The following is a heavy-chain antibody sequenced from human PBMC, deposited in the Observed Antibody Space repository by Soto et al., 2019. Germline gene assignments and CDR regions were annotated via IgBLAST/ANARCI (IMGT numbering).Heavy chain of an antibody. J-gene: IGHJ6*02. CDR3: ARGGGTGYYDFWSGSNYCGMDV. V-gene: IGHV1-2*02. Sequence: ASVKVSCKASGYTFTGYYMHWVRQAPGQGLEWMGWINPNSGGTNYAQKFQGRVTMTRDTSISTAYMELSRLRSDDTAVYYCARGGGTGYYDFWSGSNYCGMDVWGQGTTVTVSS. CDR1: GYTFTGYY. D-gene: IGHD3-3*01. CDR2: INPNSGGT.